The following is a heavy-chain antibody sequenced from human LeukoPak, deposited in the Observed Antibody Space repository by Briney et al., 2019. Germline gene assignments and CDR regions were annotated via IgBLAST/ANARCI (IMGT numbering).Heavy chain of an antibody. V-gene: IGHV3-21*01. CDR3: ATNDYGASDY. J-gene: IGHJ4*02. CDR1: GFTFSNYS. CDR2: ISSSSSYI. D-gene: IGHD4-17*01. Sequence: GGSLRLSCATSGFTFSNYSMSWVRQAPGKGLEWVSSISSSSSYIYYADSVKGRFTISRDNAKNSLYLQMNSLRAEDTAVFYCATNDYGASDYWGQGTLVTVSS.